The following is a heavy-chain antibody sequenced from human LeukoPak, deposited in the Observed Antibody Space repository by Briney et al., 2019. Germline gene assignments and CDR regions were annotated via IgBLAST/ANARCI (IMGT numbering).Heavy chain of an antibody. V-gene: IGHV3-33*06. Sequence: PGGSLRLSCAASGFTFSSYGMHWVRQAPGKGLEWVAVIWYDGSNKYYADSVKGRFTISRDNSKNTLYLQMNSLRAEDTAVYYCAKTGVAVAGNAQDYWGQGTLVTVSS. CDR1: GFTFSSYG. D-gene: IGHD6-19*01. CDR3: AKTGVAVAGNAQDY. J-gene: IGHJ4*02. CDR2: IWYDGSNK.